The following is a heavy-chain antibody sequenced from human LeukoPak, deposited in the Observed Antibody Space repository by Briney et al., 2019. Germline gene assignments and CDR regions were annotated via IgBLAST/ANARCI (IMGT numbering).Heavy chain of an antibody. CDR2: IIPIFGTA. V-gene: IGHV1-69*13. CDR1: GGTFSSYA. CDR3: AATLRYFDWLLSLNL. D-gene: IGHD3-9*01. J-gene: IGHJ4*02. Sequence: ASVKVSCKASGGTFSSYAISWVRQAPGQGLERMGGIIPIFGTANYAQKFQGRVTITADESTSTAYMELSSLRSEDTAVYYCAATLRYFDWLLSLNLWGQGTLVTVSS.